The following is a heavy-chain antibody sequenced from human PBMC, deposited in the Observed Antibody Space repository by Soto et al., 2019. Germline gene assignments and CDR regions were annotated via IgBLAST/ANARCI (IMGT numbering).Heavy chain of an antibody. V-gene: IGHV3-30-3*01. CDR2: ISYDGSNK. CDR1: GFTFSSYA. Sequence: GGSLRLSCAASGFTFSSYAMHWVRQAPGKGLEWVAVISYDGSNKYYADSVKGRFTISRDNSKNTLYLQMNSLRAEDTAVYYCASSTYYDFWSVRYYYYYGMDVWGQGTTVTVSS. J-gene: IGHJ6*02. CDR3: ASSTYYDFWSVRYYYYYGMDV. D-gene: IGHD3-3*01.